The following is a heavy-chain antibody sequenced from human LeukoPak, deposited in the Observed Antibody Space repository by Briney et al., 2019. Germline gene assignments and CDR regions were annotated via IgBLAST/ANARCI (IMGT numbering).Heavy chain of an antibody. CDR3: ARHLDYSSSLVWFDP. V-gene: IGHV4-39*01. Sequence: SSETLSLTCTVSGGSTSSSAYHWGWIRQPPGKGLEWIGTTYYGGSTYFNPSLRSRVTISADTSKNQFSLKLSSVTAADTAVYYCARHLDYSSSLVWFDPWGQGTLVTVSS. J-gene: IGHJ5*02. CDR2: TYYGGST. D-gene: IGHD6-6*01. CDR1: GGSTSSSAYH.